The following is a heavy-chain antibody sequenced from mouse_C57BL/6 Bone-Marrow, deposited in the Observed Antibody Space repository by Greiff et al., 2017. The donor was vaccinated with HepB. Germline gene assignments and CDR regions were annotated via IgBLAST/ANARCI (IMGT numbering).Heavy chain of an antibody. CDR2: INPNNGGT. D-gene: IGHD1-1*01. CDR3: ARSPITTVVATYWYFDV. CDR1: GYTFTDYN. J-gene: IGHJ1*03. V-gene: IGHV1-18*01. Sequence: EVQLQQSGPELVKPGASVKIPCKASGYTFTDYNMDWVKQSHGKSLEWIGDINPNNGGTIYNQKFKGKATLTVDKSSSTAYMELRSLTSEDTAVYYCARSPITTVVATYWYFDVWGTGTTVTVSS.